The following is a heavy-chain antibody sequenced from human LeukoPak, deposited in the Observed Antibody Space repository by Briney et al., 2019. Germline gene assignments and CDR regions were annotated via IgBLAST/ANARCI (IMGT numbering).Heavy chain of an antibody. V-gene: IGHV4-59*01. D-gene: IGHD1-26*01. Sequence: SETLSLTCTVSGGSISSYYWSWIRQPPGKGLEWIGYIYYSGSTNYNPSLKSRVTKSVDTSKNQFSLKLSSVTAADTAVYYCARGSRMWELRWSFDYWSQGTLVTVSS. CDR1: GGSISSYY. CDR2: IYYSGST. CDR3: ARGSRMWELRWSFDY. J-gene: IGHJ4*02.